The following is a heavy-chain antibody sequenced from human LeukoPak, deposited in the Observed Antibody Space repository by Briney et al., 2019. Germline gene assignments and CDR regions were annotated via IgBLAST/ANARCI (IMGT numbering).Heavy chain of an antibody. D-gene: IGHD3-22*01. J-gene: IGHJ4*02. CDR3: ARIPTYYYDSSGYYFDY. V-gene: IGHV3-11*01. CDR2: ISSSGSTI. Sequence: PGGSLRLSCTASGFTFSDYYMSWIRQAPGKGLEWVSYISSSGSTIYYADSVKGRFTISRDNAKNSLYLQMNSLRAEDTAVYYCARIPTYYYDSSGYYFDYWGQGTLVTVSS. CDR1: GFTFSDYY.